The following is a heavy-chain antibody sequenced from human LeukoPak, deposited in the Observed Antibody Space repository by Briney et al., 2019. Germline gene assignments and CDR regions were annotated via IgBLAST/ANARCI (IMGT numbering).Heavy chain of an antibody. CDR1: GFTFDDYA. V-gene: IGHV3-9*01. J-gene: IGHJ4*02. CDR2: ISWNSGSI. Sequence: PGGSLRLSCAASGFTFDDYAMHWVRQAPGKGLEWVSGISWNSGSIGYADSVKGRFTISRDNAKNSLYLQMNSLRAEDTAVFYCARIRPWGFDYWGQGTLVTVSS. D-gene: IGHD2/OR15-2a*01. CDR3: ARIRPWGFDY.